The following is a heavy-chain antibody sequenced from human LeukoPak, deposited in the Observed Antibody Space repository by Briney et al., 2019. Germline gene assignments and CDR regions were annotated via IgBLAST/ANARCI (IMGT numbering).Heavy chain of an antibody. CDR3: ARRGYSGYDSHFDY. V-gene: IGHV1-69*04. CDR1: GGTFSSYA. J-gene: IGHJ4*02. Sequence: GSSVKVSCKASGGTFSSYAISWVRQAPGQGLEWMGRIIPILGIANYAQKFQGRVTITADKSTSTAYMELSSLRSEDTAVYYCARRGYSGYDSHFDYWGQGTLVTVSS. CDR2: IIPILGIA. D-gene: IGHD5-12*01.